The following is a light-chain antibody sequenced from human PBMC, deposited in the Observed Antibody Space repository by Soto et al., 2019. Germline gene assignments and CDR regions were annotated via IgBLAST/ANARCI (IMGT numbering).Light chain of an antibody. J-gene: IGKJ3*01. V-gene: IGKV1-27*01. CDR2: AAS. Sequence: DIQMTQSPSSLAASVGDRVTISCRASQGIANYFAWYQQKPGKVPKLLIYAASTLQSGVSSRFTGSGSGTDFTLTISSLQPEDVATYYCQDYNWPPFTFGPGTKVDLK. CDR1: QGIANY. CDR3: QDYNWPPFT.